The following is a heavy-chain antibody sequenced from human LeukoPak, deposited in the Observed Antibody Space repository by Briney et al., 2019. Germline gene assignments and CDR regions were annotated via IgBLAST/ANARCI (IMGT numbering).Heavy chain of an antibody. CDR3: ARGDILTGPAFDY. V-gene: IGHV4-34*01. D-gene: IGHD3-9*01. Sequence: SETLSLTCAVYGGSFSGYYWSWIRQPPGKGLEWIGEINHSGSTNYNPSLKSGVTIPVDTSKNHFSLKLSSVTAADTAVYYCARGDILTGPAFDYWGQGTLVTVSS. J-gene: IGHJ4*02. CDR2: INHSGST. CDR1: GGSFSGYY.